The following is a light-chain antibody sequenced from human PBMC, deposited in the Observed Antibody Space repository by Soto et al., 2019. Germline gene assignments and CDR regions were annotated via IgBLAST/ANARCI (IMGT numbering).Light chain of an antibody. CDR1: QDISNF. J-gene: IGKJ4*01. CDR2: DAS. V-gene: IGKV3-11*01. Sequence: EIVLAQSPATLSLSPGERATLSCRASQDISNFLAWYQQRPGQAPRLLIYDASNRATGIPARFSGSGSGTDFTLTIVGLEPEDFAIYYCQQCNTPFTFGGGTKVEIK. CDR3: QQCNTPFT.